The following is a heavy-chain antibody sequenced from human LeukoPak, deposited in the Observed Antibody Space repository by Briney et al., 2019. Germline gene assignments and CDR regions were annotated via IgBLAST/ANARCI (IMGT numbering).Heavy chain of an antibody. CDR3: AKSPDHYGDYGRFDY. J-gene: IGHJ4*02. V-gene: IGHV3-23*01. CDR1: GFTFSSYA. D-gene: IGHD4-17*01. Sequence: GGSLRLSCAAPGFTFSSYAMSWVRQAPGKGLEWVSAISGSGGSTYYADSVKGRFTISRDNSKNTLYLQMNSLRAEDTAVYYCAKSPDHYGDYGRFDYWGQGTLVTVSS. CDR2: ISGSGGST.